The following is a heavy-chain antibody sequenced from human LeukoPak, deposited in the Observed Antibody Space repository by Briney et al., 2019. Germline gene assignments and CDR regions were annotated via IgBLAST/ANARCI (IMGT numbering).Heavy chain of an antibody. CDR2: IYTSGST. Sequence: PGGSLRLSCAASGFDFSNFEINWVRQAQGKGLEWIGYIYTSGSTNYNPSLKSRVTISVDTSKNQFSLKLSSVTAADTAVYYCARYHYYASGSPWGQGTLVTVSS. CDR3: ARYHYYASGSP. CDR1: GFDFSNFE. J-gene: IGHJ5*02. V-gene: IGHV4-4*08. D-gene: IGHD3-10*01.